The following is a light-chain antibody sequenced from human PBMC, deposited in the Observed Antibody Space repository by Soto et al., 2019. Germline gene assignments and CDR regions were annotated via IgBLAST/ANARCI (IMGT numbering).Light chain of an antibody. CDR2: DAS. CDR3: QQYNSSPWT. Sequence: DIQIAQSPSALSASLGDRVTITCRASQSISSWLAWYQQTPGKPPKLLIYDASSLESGVPSRFSGSGSRTECTLTISRLQPDDVATDYCQQYNSSPWTFGQGTQVDIK. CDR1: QSISSW. J-gene: IGKJ1*01. V-gene: IGKV1-5*01.